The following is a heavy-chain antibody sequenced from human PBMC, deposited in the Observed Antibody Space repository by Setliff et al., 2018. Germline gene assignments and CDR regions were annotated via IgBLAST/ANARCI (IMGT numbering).Heavy chain of an antibody. CDR2: MNPNSGNT. J-gene: IGHJ4*02. CDR1: GYTFTSYD. V-gene: IGHV1-8*03. D-gene: IGHD3-3*01. Sequence: ASVKVSCKASGYTFTSYDINWVRQATGQGLEWMGWMNPNSGNTGYAQKFQGRGTITRNTSISTAYMELSSLRSEDTAVYYCARRGLGYDFWSGYYTMYYFDYWGQGTLVTVSS. CDR3: ARRGLGYDFWSGYYTMYYFDY.